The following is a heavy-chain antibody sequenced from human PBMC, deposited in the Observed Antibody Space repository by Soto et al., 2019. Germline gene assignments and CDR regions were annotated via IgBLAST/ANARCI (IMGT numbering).Heavy chain of an antibody. V-gene: IGHV3-33*01. Sequence: GGSLRLSCAASGFTFSSYGMHWVRQAPGKGLEWVAVIWYDGSNKYYADSVKGRFTISRDNSKNTLYLQMNSLRAEDTAVYYCARECLPGLIAAEPGYWGQGTLVTVSS. CDR2: IWYDGSNK. D-gene: IGHD6-25*01. J-gene: IGHJ4*02. CDR3: ARECLPGLIAAEPGY. CDR1: GFTFSSYG.